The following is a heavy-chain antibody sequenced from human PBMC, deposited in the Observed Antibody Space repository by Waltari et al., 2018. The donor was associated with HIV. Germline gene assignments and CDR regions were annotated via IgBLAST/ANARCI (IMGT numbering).Heavy chain of an antibody. Sequence: VQLVESGGGSIKTGGSLRLSCTASGFSVSNHWMDWVRQGPGTGLAWVAGLNSDGSSRNDSDTVKGRFVISRYNARNTVYLQLNSLRVEDTAMYFCARASHYIEFSTFDGDYYFDVWGRGTRVAVSS. CDR1: GFSVSNHW. CDR2: LNSDGSSR. V-gene: IGHV3-74*01. D-gene: IGHD2-15*01. CDR3: ARASHYIEFSTFDGDYYFDV. J-gene: IGHJ4*02.